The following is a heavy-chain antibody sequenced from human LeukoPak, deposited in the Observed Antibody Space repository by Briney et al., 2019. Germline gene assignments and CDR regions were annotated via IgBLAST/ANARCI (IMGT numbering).Heavy chain of an antibody. Sequence: GASVKVSCKASGYTFTSYDINRVRQATGQGLEWMGWMNPNSGNTGYAQKFQGRVTITRNTSISTAYMELSSLRSEDTAVYYCARGLPRGYYYYYMDVWGKGTTVTVSS. CDR3: ARGLPRGYYYYYMDV. D-gene: IGHD3-10*01. J-gene: IGHJ6*03. CDR1: GYTFTSYD. V-gene: IGHV1-8*03. CDR2: MNPNSGNT.